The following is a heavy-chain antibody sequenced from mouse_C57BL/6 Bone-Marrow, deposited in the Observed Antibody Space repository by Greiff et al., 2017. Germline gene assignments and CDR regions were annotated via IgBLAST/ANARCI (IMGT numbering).Heavy chain of an antibody. CDR1: GYSFTDFN. V-gene: IGHV1-39*01. CDR2: INPNYGTT. CDR3: ARMSYYYGSSPWFAY. D-gene: IGHD1-1*01. J-gene: IGHJ3*01. Sequence: EVQLQESGPELVKPGASVKISCKASGYSFTDFNMNWVKQSNGKSLEWIGVINPNYGTTSYNQKFKGKATLTVDQSSSTAYMQLNSLTSEDSAVYYCARMSYYYGSSPWFAYWGQGTLVTVSA.